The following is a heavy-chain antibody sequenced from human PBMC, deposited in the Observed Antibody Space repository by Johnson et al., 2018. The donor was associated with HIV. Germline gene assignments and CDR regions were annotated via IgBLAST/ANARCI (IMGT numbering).Heavy chain of an antibody. CDR3: AKDWADQDSFDI. CDR2: IYSGGST. D-gene: IGHD3-16*01. J-gene: IGHJ3*02. CDR1: GFTVSSNY. Sequence: VQLVESGGGLVQPGGSLRLSCAASGFTVSSNYMSWVRQAPGKGLEWVSVIYSGGSTYYADSVKGRFTISRDNAKNSLYLQMNSLRAEDTALYYCAKDWADQDSFDIWGQGTMVTVSS. V-gene: IGHV3-66*01.